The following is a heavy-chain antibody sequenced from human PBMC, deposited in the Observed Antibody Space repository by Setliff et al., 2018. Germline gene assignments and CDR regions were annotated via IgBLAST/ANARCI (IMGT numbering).Heavy chain of an antibody. D-gene: IGHD3-10*01. CDR3: ARVYYGSGSYLGAFDI. Sequence: VKVSCKASGGTFSSYAISWVRQAPGQGLEWMGGIIPILGIANYAQKFQGRVTITADKSTSTAYMELSSLRSEDTAVYYCARVYYGSGSYLGAFDIWGQGTMVTVSS. J-gene: IGHJ3*02. CDR2: IIPILGIA. CDR1: GGTFSSYA. V-gene: IGHV1-69*10.